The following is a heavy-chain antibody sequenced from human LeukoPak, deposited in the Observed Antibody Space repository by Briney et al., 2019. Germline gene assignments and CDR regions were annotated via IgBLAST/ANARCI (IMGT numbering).Heavy chain of an antibody. Sequence: SVKVSCKASGGTFSSYAISWVRQAPGQGLEWMGRIIPIFGTANYAQKFQGRVTITTDESTRTAYMELSSLRSEDTAVYYCARDSIAAAVNWFDPWGQGTLVTVSS. CDR1: GGTFSSYA. J-gene: IGHJ5*02. V-gene: IGHV1-69*05. D-gene: IGHD6-13*01. CDR2: IIPIFGTA. CDR3: ARDSIAAAVNWFDP.